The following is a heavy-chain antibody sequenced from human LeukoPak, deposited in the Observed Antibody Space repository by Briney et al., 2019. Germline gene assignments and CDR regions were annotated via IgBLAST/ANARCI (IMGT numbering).Heavy chain of an antibody. CDR3: ARGYSGYDPFDY. CDR1: GGSISSSSYY. CDR2: IYYSGST. V-gene: IGHV4-39*07. Sequence: KSSETLSLTCTVSGGSISSSSYYWGWIRQPPGKGLEWIGSIYYSGSTNYNPSLKSRVTISVDTSKDQFSLKLSSVTAADTAVYYCARGYSGYDPFDYWGQGTLVTVSS. J-gene: IGHJ4*02. D-gene: IGHD5-12*01.